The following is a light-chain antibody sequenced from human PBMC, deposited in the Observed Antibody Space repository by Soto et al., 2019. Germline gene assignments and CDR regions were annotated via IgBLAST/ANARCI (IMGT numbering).Light chain of an antibody. Sequence: SVLTQPASVSGSPGQSITISCTATTSDVGGFDSVSWYQQHPGTAPRVIIYEVSNRPSGVSYRFSGSKSANTASLTISGLQADDEADYYCSSYTTSNTWLFGGGTKLTVL. CDR2: EVS. CDR1: TSDVGGFDS. V-gene: IGLV2-14*01. CDR3: SSYTTSNTWL. J-gene: IGLJ3*02.